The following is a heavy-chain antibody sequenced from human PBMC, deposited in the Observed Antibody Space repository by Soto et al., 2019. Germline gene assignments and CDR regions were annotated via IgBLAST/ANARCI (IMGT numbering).Heavy chain of an antibody. J-gene: IGHJ4*02. CDR3: ARLRYFDWLPEY. V-gene: IGHV4-59*02. CDR1: GDSVRSYY. Sequence: SETLSLTCTVSGDSVRSYYWSWIRQPPGKGLEWIGYMYYSGSPNYNPSLKSRATISPDTSKNEFSLKLTTVTAADTAVYYCARLRYFDWLPEYWGQGILVTVS. D-gene: IGHD3-9*01. CDR2: MYYSGSP.